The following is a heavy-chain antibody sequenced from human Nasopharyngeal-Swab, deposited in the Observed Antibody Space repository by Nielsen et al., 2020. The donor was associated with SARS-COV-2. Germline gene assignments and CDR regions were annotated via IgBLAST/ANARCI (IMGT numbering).Heavy chain of an antibody. CDR1: GYSFSSYW. CDR3: VRQRYNSGWYF. V-gene: IGHV5-10-1*01. CDR2: IDPSDSYT. Sequence: SCKGSGYSFSSYWISWVRQIPGKGLEWMGRIDPSDSYTSYSPSFQGHVTISADKSISTAYLQWSSLKASDTAMYYCVRQRYNSGWYFWGQGTLVTVSS. D-gene: IGHD6-19*01. J-gene: IGHJ4*02.